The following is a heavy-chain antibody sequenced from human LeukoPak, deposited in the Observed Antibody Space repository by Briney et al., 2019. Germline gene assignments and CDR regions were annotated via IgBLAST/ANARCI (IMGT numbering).Heavy chain of an antibody. CDR3: ARDRGYCSGGSCYSPVGYFDY. CDR2: ISSSSSYI. Sequence: GGSLRLSCAASGFTFSSYSINWVRQAPGKGLEWVSSISSSSSYIYYADSVKGRFTISRDNAKNSLYLQMNSLRAEDTAVYYCARDRGYCSGGSCYSPVGYFDYWGQGTLVTVSS. V-gene: IGHV3-21*01. CDR1: GFTFSSYS. D-gene: IGHD2-15*01. J-gene: IGHJ4*02.